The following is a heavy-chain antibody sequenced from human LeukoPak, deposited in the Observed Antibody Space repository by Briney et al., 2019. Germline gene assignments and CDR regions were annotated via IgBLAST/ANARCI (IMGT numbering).Heavy chain of an antibody. CDR2: INPSGGSA. CDR1: GYTLTELS. V-gene: IGHV1-46*01. CDR3: ARDVPTYYYDTSGPD. Sequence: GASVKVSCKVSGYTLTELSMHWVRQAPGQGLEWMGIINPSGGSATYTQKFQGRVTMTRDTSTSTVYMELSSLRSEDTAVYYCARDVPTYYYDTSGPDWGQGTLVTVSS. D-gene: IGHD3-22*01. J-gene: IGHJ4*02.